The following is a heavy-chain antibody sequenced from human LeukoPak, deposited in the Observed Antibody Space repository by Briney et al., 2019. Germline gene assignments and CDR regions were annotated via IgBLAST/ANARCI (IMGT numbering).Heavy chain of an antibody. J-gene: IGHJ4*02. Sequence: EASVKVSCKASGYTFTSYGISWVRQAPGQGLEWMVGIIPIFGTANYAQKFQGRVTITADESTSTAYMELSSLRSEDTAVYYCARGLRYFDWSLDYWGQGTLVTVSS. D-gene: IGHD3-9*01. CDR1: GYTFTSYG. CDR2: IIPIFGTA. V-gene: IGHV1-69*13. CDR3: ARGLRYFDWSLDY.